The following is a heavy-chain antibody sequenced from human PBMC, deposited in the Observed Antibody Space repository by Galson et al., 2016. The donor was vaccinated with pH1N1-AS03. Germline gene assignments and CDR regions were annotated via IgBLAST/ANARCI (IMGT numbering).Heavy chain of an antibody. CDR1: GDSVFSHTAA. D-gene: IGHD1-26*01. Sequence: CAISGDSVFSHTAAWNWIRQSPSRGLEWLGRTYYRSKWYNDYAVFVASRITINPDTSQNQFSLQLNSVTPEDTAVYYCARDHLGAGPAFDYWGQGTLVTVSS. CDR3: ARDHLGAGPAFDY. CDR2: TYYRSKWYN. V-gene: IGHV6-1*01. J-gene: IGHJ4*02.